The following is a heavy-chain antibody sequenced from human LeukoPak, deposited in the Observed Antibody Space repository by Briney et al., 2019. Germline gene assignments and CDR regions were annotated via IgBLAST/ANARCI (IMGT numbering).Heavy chain of an antibody. Sequence: GGSLRLSCAPSVFTFSTYTMPWLRQAPGKGLEWVALISYEGSKQNYADSVKGRFTISRDNSQNTLYLEMSGLRTEDTAVYYCARAPYTSGGYFAFDYWGQGTLVTVSS. CDR3: ARAPYTSGGYFAFDY. J-gene: IGHJ4*02. CDR2: ISYEGSKQ. CDR1: VFTFSTYT. D-gene: IGHD6-19*01. V-gene: IGHV3-30-3*01.